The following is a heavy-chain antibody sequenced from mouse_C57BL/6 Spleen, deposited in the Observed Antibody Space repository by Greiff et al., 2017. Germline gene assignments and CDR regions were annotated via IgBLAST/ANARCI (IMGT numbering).Heavy chain of an antibody. CDR2: IYPGSGST. V-gene: IGHV1-55*01. CDR3: ARSRDGYSSWFAY. J-gene: IGHJ3*01. Sequence: VQLQQPGAELVKPGASVKMSCKASGYTFTSYWITWVKQRPGQGLEWIGDIYPGSGSTNYNEKFKSKATLTVDTSSSTAYMQRSSLTSEDSAVYYCARSRDGYSSWFAYWGQGTLVTVSA. D-gene: IGHD2-3*01. CDR1: GYTFTSYW.